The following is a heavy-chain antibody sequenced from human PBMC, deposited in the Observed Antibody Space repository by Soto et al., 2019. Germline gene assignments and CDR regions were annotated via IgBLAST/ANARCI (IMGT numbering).Heavy chain of an antibody. CDR1: GGSISSGGYH. CDR3: ARTPDH. J-gene: IGHJ4*02. Sequence: QVQLQESGPGLVKPSQTLSLTCTVSGGSISSGGYHWSWIRQHPGKGLEWIGYIYSGSTYYNPSPKSRVTISVDTSKNQFSLKLSSVTAADTAVYYCARTPDHWGQGTLVTVSS. V-gene: IGHV4-31*03. CDR2: IYSGST. D-gene: IGHD2-15*01.